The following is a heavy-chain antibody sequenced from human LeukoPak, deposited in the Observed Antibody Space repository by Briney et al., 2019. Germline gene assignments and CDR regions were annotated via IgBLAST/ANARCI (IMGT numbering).Heavy chain of an antibody. Sequence: SETLSLTCTVSGGSISSSSYYWGWIRQPPGKGLEWIGSIYYSGSTYYNPSLKSRVTISVDTSKNQFSQKLSSVTAADTAVYYCARDQIEMATVMDYYYGMDVWGQGTTVTVSS. CDR3: ARDQIEMATVMDYYYGMDV. J-gene: IGHJ6*02. V-gene: IGHV4-39*02. CDR1: GGSISSSSYY. CDR2: IYYSGST. D-gene: IGHD5-24*01.